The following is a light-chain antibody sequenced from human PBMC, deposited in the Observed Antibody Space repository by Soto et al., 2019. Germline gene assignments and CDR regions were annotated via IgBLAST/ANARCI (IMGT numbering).Light chain of an antibody. CDR1: NSNVGRYDY. CDR3: CYDTSRSTYV. CDR2: TIN. Sequence: QSALTQPPSVSGSPGQWVTISCTGTNSNVGRYDYVSWYLQHPGTVPKPMIYTINTQPSGVPDRFSGSKSGTTASLTIPGHDADDEAYYYQCYDTSRSTYVFGTGTKVTVL. V-gene: IGLV2-18*01. J-gene: IGLJ1*01.